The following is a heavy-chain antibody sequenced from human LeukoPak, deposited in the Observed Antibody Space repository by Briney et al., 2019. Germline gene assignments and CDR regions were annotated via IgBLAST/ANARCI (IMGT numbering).Heavy chain of an antibody. CDR3: ARDYDILTGYSGARDAFDI. CDR1: GGSISSYY. V-gene: IGHV4-59*12. Sequence: PSETLSLTCTVSGGSISSYYWSWIRQPPGKGLEWIGYIYYSGSTNYNPSLKSRVTISVDTSKNQFSLKLSSVTAADTAVYYCARDYDILTGYSGARDAFDIWGQGTMVTVSS. CDR2: IYYSGST. D-gene: IGHD3-9*01. J-gene: IGHJ3*02.